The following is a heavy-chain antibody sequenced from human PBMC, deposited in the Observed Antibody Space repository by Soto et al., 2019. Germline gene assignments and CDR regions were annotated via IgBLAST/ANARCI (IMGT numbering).Heavy chain of an antibody. CDR2: IWYDGSNK. J-gene: IGHJ4*02. V-gene: IGHV3-33*06. CDR1: GLTFSSYG. CDR3: AKDRSGWTDPFDY. D-gene: IGHD6-19*01. Sequence: PGGSLRLSCAASGLTFSSYGMHWVRQAPGKGLEWVAVIWYDGSNKYYADSVTGRFTISRDNSKNTLYLQMTSLRAEDTAVYYCAKDRSGWTDPFDYWGQGTLVTVSS.